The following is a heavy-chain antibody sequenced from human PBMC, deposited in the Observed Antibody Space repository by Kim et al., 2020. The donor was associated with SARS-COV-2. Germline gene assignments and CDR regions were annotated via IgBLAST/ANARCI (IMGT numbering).Heavy chain of an antibody. D-gene: IGHD5-12*01. CDR1: GFTFSSYE. J-gene: IGHJ4*02. CDR3: ARLQDSGYDLFDY. CDR2: ISSSGSTI. V-gene: IGHV3-48*03. Sequence: GGSLRLSCAASGFTFSSYEMNWVRQAPGKGLEWVSYISSSGSTIYYADSVKGRFTISRDNAKNSLYLQMNSLRAEDTAVYYCARLQDSGYDLFDYWGQGTLVTVSS.